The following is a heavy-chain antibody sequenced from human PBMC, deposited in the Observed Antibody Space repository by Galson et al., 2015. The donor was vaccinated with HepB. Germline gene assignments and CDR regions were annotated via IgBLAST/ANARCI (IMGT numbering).Heavy chain of an antibody. V-gene: IGHV1-69*13. CDR2: IIPIFGTA. J-gene: IGHJ4*02. CDR3: ARSPLVAATLTDSYYFDY. D-gene: IGHD2-15*01. Sequence: SVKVSCKASGGTFSSYAISWVRQAPGQGLEWMGGIIPIFGTANYAQKFQGRVTITADESTSTAYMELSSLRSEDTAVYYCARSPLVAATLTDSYYFDYWGQGTLVTVSS. CDR1: GGTFSSYA.